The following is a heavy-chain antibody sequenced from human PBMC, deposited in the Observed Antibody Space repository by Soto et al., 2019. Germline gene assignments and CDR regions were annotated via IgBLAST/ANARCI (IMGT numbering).Heavy chain of an antibody. CDR1: GGTISSFP. V-gene: IGHV1-69*01. CDR3: ARSFTKSRRGGVAFDY. J-gene: IGHJ4*02. CDR2: IIPSDGTA. Sequence: QVQLVQSGAEVKKPGSSVKVSCTTAGGTISSFPINWVRQAPGQGLEWMGGIIPSDGTAKYAEKFQGRVTITADASSSTAYRDLSSLRSEDTAVYYCARSFTKSRRGGVAFDYWGQGTLLTVSP. D-gene: IGHD3-3*01.